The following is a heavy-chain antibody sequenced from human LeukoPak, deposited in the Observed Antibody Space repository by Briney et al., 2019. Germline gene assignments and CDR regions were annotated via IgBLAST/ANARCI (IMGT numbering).Heavy chain of an antibody. V-gene: IGHV3-30*04. D-gene: IGHD2-2*01. CDR1: GFTFSSYA. CDR2: ISYDGSNK. CDR3: ARYYCSVTSCYGRYFDS. J-gene: IGHJ4*02. Sequence: GGSLRLSCAASGFTFSSYAMHWVRQAPGKGLEWVAVISYDGSNKYYADSVKGRFTISRDNSKNTLYLQMNSLRAEDTAVYYCARYYCSVTSCYGRYFDSWGQGILVTVSS.